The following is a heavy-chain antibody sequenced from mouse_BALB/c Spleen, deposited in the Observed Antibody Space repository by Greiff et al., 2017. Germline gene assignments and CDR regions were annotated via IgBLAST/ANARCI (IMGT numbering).Heavy chain of an antibody. CDR2: IDPANGNT. V-gene: IGHV14-3*02. CDR1: GFNIKDTY. CDR3: ARSGYYGRAFDY. Sequence: VHVKQSGAELVKPGASVKLSCTASGFNIKDTYMHWVKQRPEQGLEWIGRIDPANGNTKYDPKFQGKATITADTSSNTAYLQLSSLTSEDTAVYYCARSGYYGRAFDYWGQGTTLTVSS. D-gene: IGHD1-1*01. J-gene: IGHJ2*01.